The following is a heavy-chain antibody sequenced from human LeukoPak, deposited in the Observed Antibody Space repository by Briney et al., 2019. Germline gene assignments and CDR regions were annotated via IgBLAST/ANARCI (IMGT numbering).Heavy chain of an antibody. D-gene: IGHD2-15*01. CDR2: ITSSSDYI. J-gene: IGHJ4*02. CDR1: GFTFSTYS. V-gene: IGHV3-21*01. CDR3: ARDRIVVGVAAPPDY. Sequence: GGSLRLSCAASGFTFSTYSMTWVRQAPGKGLEWVSSITSSSDYIYYADSVRGRFTISRDNAKNSLYLEMNSLRAEDTAVYYCARDRIVVGVAAPPDYWGQGTLVAVSS.